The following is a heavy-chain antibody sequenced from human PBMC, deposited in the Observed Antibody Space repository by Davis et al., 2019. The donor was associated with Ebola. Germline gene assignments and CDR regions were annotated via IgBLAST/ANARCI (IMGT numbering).Heavy chain of an antibody. CDR3: ARERVGYFQH. CDR2: IYYSGST. Sequence: PSETLSLTCTVSGGSVSSGSYYWSWIRQPPGKGLEWIGYIYYSGSTNYNPSLKSRVTISVDTSKNQFSLKLSSVTAADTAVYYCARERVGYFQHWGQGTLVTVSS. CDR1: GGSVSSGSYY. J-gene: IGHJ1*01. V-gene: IGHV4-61*01.